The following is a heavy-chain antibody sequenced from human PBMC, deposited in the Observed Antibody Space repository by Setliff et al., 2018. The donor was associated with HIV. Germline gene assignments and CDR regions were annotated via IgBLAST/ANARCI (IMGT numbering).Heavy chain of an antibody. D-gene: IGHD3-10*01. CDR3: ARGKGVGGVVITGGLDV. V-gene: IGHV1-8*01. Sequence: ASVKVSCKASGHTFTNVDIHWLRRATGQGLEWMGWMNPNTGVSGYALKFQARVTMTRDTSISTAYMELSSLTSEDTAVYYCARGKGVGGVVITGGLDVWGKETTVTVSS. J-gene: IGHJ6*04. CDR2: MNPNTGVS. CDR1: GHTFTNVD.